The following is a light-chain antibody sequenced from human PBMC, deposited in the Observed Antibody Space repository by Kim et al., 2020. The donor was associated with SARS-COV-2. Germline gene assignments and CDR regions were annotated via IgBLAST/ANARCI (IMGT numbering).Light chain of an antibody. Sequence: GETVSISCTRSSGRIATNYVQWYLQRPGSAPTTVIFEDSERPSGVPGRFSGSIDSSSNSASLTISGLKPEDEADYYCQSYDADNVVFGGGTQLTFL. CDR2: EDS. CDR1: SGRIATNY. V-gene: IGLV6-57*03. CDR3: QSYDADNVV. J-gene: IGLJ7*01.